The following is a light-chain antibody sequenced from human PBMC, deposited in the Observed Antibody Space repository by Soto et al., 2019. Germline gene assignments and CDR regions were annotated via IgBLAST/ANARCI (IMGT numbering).Light chain of an antibody. Sequence: IVLTQSPGTLSLSPGERVTLSCRASQSVTIRLAWYQHKPGQAPTLLMSGASNRASGVPVRFSGSGSGTDFTLTITRLEPEDFALYYCQQYATSPLTFGGGTKVEIK. V-gene: IGKV3-20*01. CDR1: QSVTIR. CDR3: QQYATSPLT. J-gene: IGKJ4*01. CDR2: GAS.